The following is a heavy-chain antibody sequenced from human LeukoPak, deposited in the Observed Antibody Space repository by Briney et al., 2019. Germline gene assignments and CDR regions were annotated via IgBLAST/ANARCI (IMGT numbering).Heavy chain of an antibody. Sequence: PSETLSLTCAVYGGSFSGYYWSWIRQPPGKGLEWIGEINHSGSTNYNPSLKSRVTISVDTSKNQFSLKLSSVTAADTAVYYCARHFGSSWYFIGDGFDYWGQGTLVTVSS. V-gene: IGHV4-34*01. D-gene: IGHD6-13*01. CDR3: ARHFGSSWYFIGDGFDY. J-gene: IGHJ4*02. CDR2: INHSGST. CDR1: GGSFSGYY.